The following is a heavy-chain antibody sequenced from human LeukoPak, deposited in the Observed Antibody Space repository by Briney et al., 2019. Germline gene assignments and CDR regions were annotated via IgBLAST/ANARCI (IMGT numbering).Heavy chain of an antibody. CDR2: IGGGGGST. Sequence: GGSLRLSCAGSGFTFSSYAMSGLRQAPGRGRDWVSAIGGGGGSTEYADVVKVRFTISRNNSKDTLYLQMNSLRAEYTAVYYCAKDVRGYRRPFDYWGQGTLVTVSS. D-gene: IGHD3-10*02. V-gene: IGHV3-23*01. CDR3: AKDVRGYRRPFDY. CDR1: GFTFSSYA. J-gene: IGHJ4*02.